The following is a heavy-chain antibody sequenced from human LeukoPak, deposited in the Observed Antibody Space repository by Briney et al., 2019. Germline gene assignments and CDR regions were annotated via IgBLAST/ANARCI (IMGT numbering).Heavy chain of an antibody. V-gene: IGHV3-30-3*01. D-gene: IGHD5-12*01. CDR2: ISYDGSNK. CDR1: GFTFSSYA. Sequence: GSLRLSCAASGFTFSSYAMHWVRQAPGKGLEWVAVISYDGSNKYYADSVKGRFTISRDNSKNTLYLQMNSLRAEDTAVYYCATDSGYLLRCGDWGQGTLVTVSS. J-gene: IGHJ4*02. CDR3: ATDSGYLLRCGD.